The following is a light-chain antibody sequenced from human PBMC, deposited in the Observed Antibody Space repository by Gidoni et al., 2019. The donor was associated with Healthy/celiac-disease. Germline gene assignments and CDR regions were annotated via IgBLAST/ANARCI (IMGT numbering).Light chain of an antibody. V-gene: IGLV2-14*01. J-gene: IGLJ1*01. CDR2: DVS. CDR3: SSYTSSSTIV. CDR1: RSDVGGYNY. Sequence: QSALTQPASVSGSPGQSITISCTGTRSDVGGYNYVSWYQQHPGKAPKLMIYDVSNRPSGVSNRFSGSKSDNTASLTISGLQAEDEADYYCSSYTSSSTIVFGTGTKVTVL.